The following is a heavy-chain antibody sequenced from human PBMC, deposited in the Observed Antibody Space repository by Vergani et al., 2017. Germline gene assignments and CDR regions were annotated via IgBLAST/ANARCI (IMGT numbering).Heavy chain of an antibody. CDR2: ISGSGVSS. Sequence: EVQLLESGGGLVQPGGSLRLTCAASEFTFSNYAMNWVRQAPGKGLEWVSGISGSGVSSYDTDSVKGRFTISRDNSKNMLFLQMNNLRTEDTAIYYCAKQYFVSGNYLFDYWGQGTLVTVSS. CDR3: AKQYFVSGNYLFDY. J-gene: IGHJ4*02. D-gene: IGHD3-10*01. V-gene: IGHV3-23*01. CDR1: EFTFSNYA.